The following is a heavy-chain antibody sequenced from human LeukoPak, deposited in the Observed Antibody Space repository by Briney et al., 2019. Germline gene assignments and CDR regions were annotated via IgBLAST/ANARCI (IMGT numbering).Heavy chain of an antibody. Sequence: GESLKISCKGSGYSFTSYWIGWVRQMPGKGLEWMGIIYPGDSDTTYSPSFQGQVTISADKSISAAYLQWSSLKASDTAMYYCATSYGSGNYYNGDPFDIWGQGTMVTVSS. D-gene: IGHD3-10*01. CDR1: GYSFTSYW. V-gene: IGHV5-51*01. CDR3: ATSYGSGNYYNGDPFDI. J-gene: IGHJ3*02. CDR2: IYPGDSDT.